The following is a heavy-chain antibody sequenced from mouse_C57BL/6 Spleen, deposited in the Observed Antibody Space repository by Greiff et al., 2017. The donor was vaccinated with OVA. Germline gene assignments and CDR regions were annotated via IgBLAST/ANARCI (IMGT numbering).Heavy chain of an antibody. CDR1: GFTFSDYG. J-gene: IGHJ4*01. Sequence: EVKLEESGGGLVKPGGSLKLSCAASGFTFSDYGMHWVRQAPEKGLEWVAYISSGSSTIYYADTVKGRFTISRDNAKNTLFLQMTSLRSEDTAMYYCARGSWDSYYYAMDYWGQGTSVTVSS. V-gene: IGHV5-17*01. CDR3: ARGSWDSYYYAMDY. CDR2: ISSGSSTI. D-gene: IGHD4-1*01.